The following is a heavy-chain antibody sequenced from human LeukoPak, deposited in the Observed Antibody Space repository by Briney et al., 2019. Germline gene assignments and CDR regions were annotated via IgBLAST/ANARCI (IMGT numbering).Heavy chain of an antibody. Sequence: ASVKVSCEASGYTFTSYGISWVRQAPGQGLEWMGWISAYNGNTNYAQKLQGRVTMTTDTSTSTAYMELRSLRSDDTAVYYCARDRGNWNDNLWFDPWGQGTLVTVSS. V-gene: IGHV1-18*01. D-gene: IGHD1-1*01. J-gene: IGHJ5*02. CDR2: ISAYNGNT. CDR3: ARDRGNWNDNLWFDP. CDR1: GYTFTSYG.